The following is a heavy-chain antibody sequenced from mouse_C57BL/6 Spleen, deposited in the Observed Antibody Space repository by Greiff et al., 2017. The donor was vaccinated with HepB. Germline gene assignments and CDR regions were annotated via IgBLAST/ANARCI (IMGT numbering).Heavy chain of an antibody. CDR2: INYDGSST. J-gene: IGHJ4*01. D-gene: IGHD2-2*01. V-gene: IGHV5-16*01. Sequence: EVKLMESEGGLVQPGSSMKLSCTASGFTFSDYYMAWVRQVPEKGLEWVANINYDGSSTYYLDSLKSRFIISRDNAKNILYLQMSSLKSEDTATYYCARSGTMVTTGLYYAMDYWGQGTSVTVSS. CDR3: ARSGTMVTTGLYYAMDY. CDR1: GFTFSDYY.